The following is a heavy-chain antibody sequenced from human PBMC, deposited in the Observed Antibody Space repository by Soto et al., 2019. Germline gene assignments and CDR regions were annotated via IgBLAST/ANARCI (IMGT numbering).Heavy chain of an antibody. D-gene: IGHD2-2*01. V-gene: IGHV6-1*01. CDR1: GDSVSSNSAA. Sequence: PSQTLSLTCAISGDSVSSNSAAWNWIRQSPSRGLEWLGRTYYRSKWYNDYAVSVKSRITINPDTSKNQFSLQLNSVTPEDTAVYYCARDRDIYCSSTSCYGYYFDYWGQGTLVNVSS. CDR2: TYYRSKWYN. J-gene: IGHJ4*02. CDR3: ARDRDIYCSSTSCYGYYFDY.